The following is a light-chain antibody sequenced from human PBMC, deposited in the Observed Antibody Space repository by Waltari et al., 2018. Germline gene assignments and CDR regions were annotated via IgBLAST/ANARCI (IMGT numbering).Light chain of an antibody. CDR1: QSLVHSDGNTY. J-gene: IGKJ3*01. Sequence: DIVMTQTPLSSPVTLGQPASISCRSSQSLVHSDGNTYLSWLHQRPGQPPRLLIYKISNRFSGVPDRFSGSGAGTDFTLTISSLQSEDFAVYHCQQYNNWPRVFGPGTKVDIK. CDR3: QQYNNWPRV. V-gene: IGKV2-24*01. CDR2: KIS.